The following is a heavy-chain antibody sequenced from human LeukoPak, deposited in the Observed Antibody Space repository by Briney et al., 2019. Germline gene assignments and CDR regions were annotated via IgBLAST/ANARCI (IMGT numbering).Heavy chain of an antibody. CDR1: GGSISSSSYY. Sequence: SETLSLTCTVSGGSISSSSYYWGWIRQPPGKGLEWIGSIYYSGSTYYNPSLKSQVPIYVDPSKNQFSLKLSSVTAADTAVYYCARQLDDYYDSSGTFDPWGQGTLVTVSS. CDR2: IYYSGST. V-gene: IGHV4-39*01. J-gene: IGHJ5*02. D-gene: IGHD3-22*01. CDR3: ARQLDDYYDSSGTFDP.